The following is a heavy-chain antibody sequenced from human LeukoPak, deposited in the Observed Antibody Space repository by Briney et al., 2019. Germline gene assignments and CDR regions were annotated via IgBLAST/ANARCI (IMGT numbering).Heavy chain of an antibody. V-gene: IGHV1-2*02. CDR1: GYTFTGYY. J-gene: IGHJ5*02. Sequence: ASVKVSCKASGYTFTGYYMHWVRQAPGQGLEWMGWINPNSGGTNYAQKFQGRVTMTRDTSISTAYMELSRLRSDDTAVYYCARDRKVVVALYGEFDPWAREPWSPSPQ. D-gene: IGHD2-15*01. CDR3: ARDRKVVVALYGEFDP. CDR2: INPNSGGT.